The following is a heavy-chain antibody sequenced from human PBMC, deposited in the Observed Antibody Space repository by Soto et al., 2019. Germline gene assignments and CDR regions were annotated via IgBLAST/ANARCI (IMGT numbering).Heavy chain of an antibody. CDR1: GFTFSSYS. CDR2: ISSSSSYI. D-gene: IGHD2-21*01. J-gene: IGHJ3*02. CDR3: ARECPYCGGGAFDI. Sequence: GGSLRLSCAASGFTFSSYSINWGRQAPGKGLEWVSSISSSSSYIYYADSVKGRFTISRDNAKNSLYLQMNSLRAEDTAVYYCARECPYCGGGAFDIWGQGTMVTVSS. V-gene: IGHV3-21*01.